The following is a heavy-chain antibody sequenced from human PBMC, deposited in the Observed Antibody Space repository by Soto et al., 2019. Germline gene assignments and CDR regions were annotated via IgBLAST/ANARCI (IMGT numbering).Heavy chain of an antibody. D-gene: IGHD4-17*01. CDR2: IDPSNSYT. V-gene: IGHV5-10-1*01. CDR3: ARHTGLGPSPFDY. Sequence: GESLKISCKGSGYTFTTYWITWVRQMPGKGLEWMGRIDPSNSYTNYNPSFQGHVTLSADMSISTAYLQWSGLKASDTAIYCCARHTGLGPSPFDYWGQGTLVTVSS. CDR1: GYTFTTYW. J-gene: IGHJ4*02.